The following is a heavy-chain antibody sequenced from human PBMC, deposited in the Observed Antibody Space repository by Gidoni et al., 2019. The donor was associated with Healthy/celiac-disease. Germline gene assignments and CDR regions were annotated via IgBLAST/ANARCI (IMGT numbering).Heavy chain of an antibody. V-gene: IGHV3-9*01. D-gene: IGHD6-13*01. CDR3: AKASAHFIAAAGQFDY. CDR2: ISWNSGSI. Sequence: LEWVSGISWNSGSIGYADSVKGRFTISRDNAKNSLYLQMNSLRAEDTALYYCAKASAHFIAAAGQFDYWGQGTLVTVSS. J-gene: IGHJ4*02.